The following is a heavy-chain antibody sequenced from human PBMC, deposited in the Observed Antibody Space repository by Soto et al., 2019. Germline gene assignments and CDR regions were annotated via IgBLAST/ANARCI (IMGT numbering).Heavy chain of an antibody. V-gene: IGHV3-9*01. CDR2: ISWNSETI. CDR3: AKDMKWGGMTTIHYFDS. Sequence: GGSLRLSCAASGFTVDDYALHWVRQAPGKGLEWVSGISWNSETIDYADSVKGRFTISRDNAKSSLFLQMNSLRPDDTALYYCAKDMKWGGMTTIHYFDSWGQGTLVTVSS. J-gene: IGHJ4*02. CDR1: GFTVDDYA. D-gene: IGHD4-17*01.